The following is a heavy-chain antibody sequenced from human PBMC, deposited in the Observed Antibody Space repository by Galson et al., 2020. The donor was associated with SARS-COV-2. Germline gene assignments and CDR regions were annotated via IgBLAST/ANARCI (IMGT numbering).Heavy chain of an antibody. CDR2: IIPILGIA. Sequence: SVKVSCKASGGTFSSYAISWVRQAPGQGLEWMGRIIPILGIANYAQKFQGRVTITADKSTSTAYMELSSLRSEDTAVYYCARACLWSSTSCRCAFDIWGQGTMVTVSS. CDR3: ARACLWSSTSCRCAFDI. V-gene: IGHV1-69*04. CDR1: GGTFSSYA. D-gene: IGHD2-2*01. J-gene: IGHJ3*02.